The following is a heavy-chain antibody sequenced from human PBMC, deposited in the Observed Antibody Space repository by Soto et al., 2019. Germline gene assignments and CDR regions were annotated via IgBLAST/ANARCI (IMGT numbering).Heavy chain of an antibody. CDR1: GFTVSSNY. CDR3: ATGSSGYYYFDY. J-gene: IGHJ4*02. CDR2: IYSGGST. V-gene: IGHV3-53*01. D-gene: IGHD3-22*01. Sequence: WGSLRLSCAASGFTVSSNYMSWVRQAPGKGLEWVSVIYSGGSTYYADSVKGRFTISRDNSKNTLYLQMNSLRAEDTAVYYCATGSSGYYYFDYWGQGTLVTVSS.